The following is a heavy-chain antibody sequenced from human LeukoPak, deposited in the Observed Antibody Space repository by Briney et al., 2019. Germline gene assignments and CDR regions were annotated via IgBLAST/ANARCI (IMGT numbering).Heavy chain of an antibody. D-gene: IGHD5-18*01. V-gene: IGHV1-2*02. CDR3: ARRGVYSYGYYYYYGMDV. Sequence: ASVKVSCKASGYTFTGYYMHWVRQAPGQGLEWMGWINPNSGGTNYAQKFQGRVTMTRDTSISTAYMEPSRLRSDDTAVYYCARRGVYSYGYYYYYGMDVWGQGTTVTVSS. CDR2: INPNSGGT. CDR1: GYTFTGYY. J-gene: IGHJ6*02.